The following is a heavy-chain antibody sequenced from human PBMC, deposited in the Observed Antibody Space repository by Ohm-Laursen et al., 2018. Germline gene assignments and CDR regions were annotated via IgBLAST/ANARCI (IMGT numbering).Heavy chain of an antibody. Sequence: GSLRLSCSASGFTFTTYGMAWVRQAPGKGLEWVSAISPIGATYYADSVKGRFTISRDNAKNSLYLQMNSLRAEDTAVYYCARDRIAARRGDFDYWGQGTLVTVSS. V-gene: IGHV3-23*01. CDR1: GFTFTTYG. CDR2: ISPIGAT. D-gene: IGHD6-6*01. J-gene: IGHJ4*02. CDR3: ARDRIAARRGDFDY.